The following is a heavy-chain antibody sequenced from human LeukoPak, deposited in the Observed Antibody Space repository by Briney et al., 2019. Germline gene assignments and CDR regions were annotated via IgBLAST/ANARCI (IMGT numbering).Heavy chain of an antibody. D-gene: IGHD5-12*01. CDR1: GYTFTEYY. Sequence: SVTVSCQASGYTFTEYYMLWLRQAPAQGLEWMGWINPNSGGTNYAQKFQGRVTMTRDTSISTAYMELSRLRSDDAAVYCCASVSGYGHADDYWGQGTLVTVS. J-gene: IGHJ4*02. CDR3: ASVSGYGHADDY. CDR2: INPNSGGT. V-gene: IGHV1-2*02.